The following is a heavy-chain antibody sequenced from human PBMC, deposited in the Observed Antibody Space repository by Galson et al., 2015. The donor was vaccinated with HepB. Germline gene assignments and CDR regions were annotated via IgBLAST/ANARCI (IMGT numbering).Heavy chain of an antibody. CDR1: GFTFSSYA. V-gene: IGHV3-23*01. D-gene: IGHD5-18*01. CDR3: AKPVIYSYAFDY. Sequence: SLRLSCAASGFTFSSYAMSWARQAPGKGLEWVSAISGSGGSTYYADSVKGRFTISRDNSKNTLYLQMNSLRAEDTAVYYCAKPVIYSYAFDYWGQGTLVTVSS. J-gene: IGHJ4*02. CDR2: ISGSGGST.